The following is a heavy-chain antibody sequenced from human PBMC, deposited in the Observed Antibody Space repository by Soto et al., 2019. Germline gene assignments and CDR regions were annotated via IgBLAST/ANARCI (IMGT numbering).Heavy chain of an antibody. D-gene: IGHD6-6*01. CDR3: AKDRIRGTSYFDY. CDR2: ISYNGDKT. J-gene: IGHJ4*02. CDR1: GFSFITYA. V-gene: IGHV3-30*01. Sequence: QVQLLESGGGGVKPGRSRRLSFAASGFSFITYAMHWVPQAPGRGLEWVAVISYNGDKTFYADSVKGRFTISRDNSQSTLYLQMNSLRPEDTAVYYCAKDRIRGTSYFDYWGQGTLVTVSS.